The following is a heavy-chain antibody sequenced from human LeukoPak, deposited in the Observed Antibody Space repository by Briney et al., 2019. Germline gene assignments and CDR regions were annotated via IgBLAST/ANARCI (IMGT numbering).Heavy chain of an antibody. CDR3: AMGVGYNWNYEGYYFDY. CDR2: IYYSGST. CDR1: GGSISSSSYY. J-gene: IGHJ4*02. V-gene: IGHV4-39*01. Sequence: SETLSLTCTVSGGSISSSSYYWGWIRQPPGKGLEWIGSIYYSGSTYYNPSLKSRVTISVDTSKNQFSLKLSSVTAADTAVYYCAMGVGYNWNYEGYYFDYWGQGTLVTVSS. D-gene: IGHD1-7*01.